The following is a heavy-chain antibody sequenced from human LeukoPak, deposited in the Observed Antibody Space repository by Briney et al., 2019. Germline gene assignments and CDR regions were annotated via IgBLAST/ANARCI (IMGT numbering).Heavy chain of an antibody. CDR1: GFTVSSNY. J-gene: IGHJ3*02. V-gene: IGHV3-53*01. CDR2: IYSGGST. CDR3: ARDSPRGAFDI. Sequence: GGSLRLSCAASGFTVSSNYMSWVRQAPGKGLEWVSVIYSGGSTYYADSVKGRFTISRDNSKNTLYLQMNSLRAEDTAVYYCARDSPRGAFDIWGQGTMVIVSS.